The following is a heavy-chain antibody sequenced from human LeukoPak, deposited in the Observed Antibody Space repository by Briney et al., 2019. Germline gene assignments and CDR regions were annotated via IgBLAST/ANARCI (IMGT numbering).Heavy chain of an antibody. CDR2: INSDGSST. V-gene: IGHV3-74*01. Sequence: GGSLRLSCAASGFTFSSYWMHWVRQAPGKGLVWASRINSDGSSTSYADSVKGRFTISRDNAKNTLYLQMNRLRAEDTAVYYCARVMGGGYEYGMDVWGQGTTVTVSS. D-gene: IGHD2-15*01. CDR1: GFTFSSYW. J-gene: IGHJ6*02. CDR3: ARVMGGGYEYGMDV.